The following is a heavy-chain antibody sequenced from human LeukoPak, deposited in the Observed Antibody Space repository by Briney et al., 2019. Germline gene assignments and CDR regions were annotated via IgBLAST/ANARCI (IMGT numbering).Heavy chain of an antibody. V-gene: IGHV3-21*01. CDR1: GFTFSRYS. Sequence: PGGSLRLSCAASGFTFSRYSMNWVRQAPGKGLEWVSSISSSSSYIYDADSVKGRFTISRDNAKNSLYLQMHSLRAEDTAVYYCAQGGIAVAGIRDYWGQGTLVTVSS. CDR3: AQGGIAVAGIRDY. J-gene: IGHJ4*02. CDR2: ISSSSSYI. D-gene: IGHD6-19*01.